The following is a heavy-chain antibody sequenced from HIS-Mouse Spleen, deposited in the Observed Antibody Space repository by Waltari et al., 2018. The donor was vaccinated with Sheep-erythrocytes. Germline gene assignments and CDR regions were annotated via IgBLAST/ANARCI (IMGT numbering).Heavy chain of an antibody. CDR3: ARLELGQFDY. CDR2: INPNRGGT. D-gene: IGHD1-26*01. J-gene: IGHJ4*02. CDR1: GYTFTGYY. V-gene: IGHV1-2*02. Sequence: QVQLVQSGAEVKKPGASVKVSCKASGYTFTGYYMHWVRQAPGQGLEWMGWINPNRGGTNYAQKFQGRVTISVDTSKNQFSLKLSSVTAADTAVYYCARLELGQFDYWGQGTLVTVSS.